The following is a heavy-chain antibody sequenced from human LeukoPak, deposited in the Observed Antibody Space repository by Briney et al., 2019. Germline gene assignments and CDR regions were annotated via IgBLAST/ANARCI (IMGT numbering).Heavy chain of an antibody. J-gene: IGHJ4*02. CDR3: ARRREGEYYFDY. V-gene: IGHV4-59*08. CDR1: GGSISSYY. D-gene: IGHD3-16*01. CDR2: IYYSGST. Sequence: SETLSLTCTVSGGSISSYYWSWIRQPPGKGLDWIGYIYYSGSTNYNPSLKSRVTISVDTSKNQFSLKLSSVTAADTAVYYCARRREGEYYFDYWGQGTLVTVSS.